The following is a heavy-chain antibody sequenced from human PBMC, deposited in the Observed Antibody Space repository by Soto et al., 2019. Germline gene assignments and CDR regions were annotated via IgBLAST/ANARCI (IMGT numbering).Heavy chain of an antibody. CDR1: GFTFSGSA. CDR3: FSPLARAHYYYGMDV. J-gene: IGHJ6*01. CDR2: IRSKANSYAT. Sequence: SLRLSCAASGFTFSGSAMHWVRQASGKGLEWVGRIRSKANSYATAYAASVKGRFTISRDDSKNTAYLQMNSLKTEDTAVYYCFSPLARAHYYYGMDVWGQGTTVTVSS. V-gene: IGHV3-73*01.